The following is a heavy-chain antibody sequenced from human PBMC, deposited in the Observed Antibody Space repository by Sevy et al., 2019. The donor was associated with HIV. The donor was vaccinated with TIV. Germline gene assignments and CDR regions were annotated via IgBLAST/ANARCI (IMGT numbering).Heavy chain of an antibody. CDR2: INPSDGNR. V-gene: IGHV1-18*01. CDR1: GYTFTDYG. D-gene: IGHD1-26*01. Sequence: ASVKVSCKTSGYTFTDYGIGWVRQAPGQGLEWVSWINPSDGNRTYAQRLQGRVTMTTDTSTSTAYMELWSLRSDDTAIYYCARDVTGNYYVDYWGQGTLVIVSS. CDR3: ARDVTGNYYVDY. J-gene: IGHJ4*02.